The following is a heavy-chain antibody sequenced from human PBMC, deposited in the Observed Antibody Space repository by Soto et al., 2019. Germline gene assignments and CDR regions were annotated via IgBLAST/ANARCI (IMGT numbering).Heavy chain of an antibody. CDR1: GGSISRYY. V-gene: IGHV4-59*01. CDR2: MYNTGST. D-gene: IGHD2-21*02. CDR3: ARDLWGYCGTDCYPLVV. Sequence: ETLSLTCTVSGGSISRYYWSWIRQPPGKGLEWIGYMYNTGSTVYNPSFKSRVTISVDTSKNQFSLKLNSVTAADTAVYYCARDLWGYCGTDCYPLVVWGKGPMVTVS. J-gene: IGHJ6*03.